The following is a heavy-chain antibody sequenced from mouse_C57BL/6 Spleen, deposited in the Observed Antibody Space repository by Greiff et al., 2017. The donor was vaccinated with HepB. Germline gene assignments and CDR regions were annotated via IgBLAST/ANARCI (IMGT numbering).Heavy chain of an antibody. V-gene: IGHV1-55*01. J-gene: IGHJ2*01. CDR1: GYTFTSYW. D-gene: IGHD2-1*01. Sequence: QVQLQQPGAELVKPGASVKMSCKASGYTFTSYWITWVKQRPGQGLEWIGDIYPGSGSTNYNEKLKSKATLTVDTSSSTAYMQLSSLTSEDAAVYYCARGGNGNYVDYWGQGTTLTVSS. CDR2: IYPGSGST. CDR3: ARGGNGNYVDY.